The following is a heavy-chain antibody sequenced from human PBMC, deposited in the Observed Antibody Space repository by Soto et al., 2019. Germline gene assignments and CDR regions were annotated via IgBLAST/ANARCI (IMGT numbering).Heavy chain of an antibody. V-gene: IGHV1-18*01. D-gene: IGHD5-18*01. CDR2: IGAYNGNT. J-gene: IGHJ6*02. Sequence: ASVKVSCKASGYTFTSYGISWVRQAPGQGLEWMGWIGAYNGNTNYAQKLQGRVTMTTDTSTSTAYMELRSLRSDDTAVYYCARATAMVTYYYYYGMDVWGQGTTVTVSS. CDR1: GYTFTSYG. CDR3: ARATAMVTYYYYYGMDV.